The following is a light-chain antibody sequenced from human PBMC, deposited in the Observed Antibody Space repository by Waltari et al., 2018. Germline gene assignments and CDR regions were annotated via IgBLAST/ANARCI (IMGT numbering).Light chain of an antibody. CDR1: QTVSSY. CDR3: QHRSRWPLT. Sequence: EIVLTQSPATLSLSPGETATLSCRASQTVSSYLVWYQQKPGQAPRLLIYDATNRATGIPARFSGSGSGTDFTLTISSLEPEDFAVYYCQHRSRWPLTFGGGTMLEIK. V-gene: IGKV3-11*01. J-gene: IGKJ4*01. CDR2: DAT.